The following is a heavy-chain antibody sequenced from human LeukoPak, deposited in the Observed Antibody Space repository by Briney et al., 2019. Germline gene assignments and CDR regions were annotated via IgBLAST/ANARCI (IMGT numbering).Heavy chain of an antibody. CDR1: GFTFSSYW. CDR3: ARSHYYDSSGYYYYYYGMDV. V-gene: IGHV3-74*01. J-gene: IGHJ6*02. D-gene: IGHD3-22*01. Sequence: GGSLRLSCAASGFTFSSYWMHWVRQAPGKGLVWVSRINSDGSSTRYADSVKGRFTISRDNAKNTLYLQMNSLRAEDTAVYYCARSHYYDSSGYYYYYYGMDVWGQGTTVTASS. CDR2: INSDGSST.